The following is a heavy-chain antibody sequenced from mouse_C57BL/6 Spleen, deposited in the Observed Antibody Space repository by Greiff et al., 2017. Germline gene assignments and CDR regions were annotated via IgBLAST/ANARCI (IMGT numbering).Heavy chain of an antibody. V-gene: IGHV1-54*01. CDR3: ARSGNGEGDY. CDR1: GYAFTNYL. J-gene: IGHJ2*01. Sequence: QVQLQQSGAELVRPGTSVKVSCKASGYAFTNYLIEWVKQRPGQGLEWIGVINPGSGGTNYNEKFKGKATLTADKSSGTAYMQLSRLTSEDSAVYFCARSGNGEGDYWGQGTTLTGSS. D-gene: IGHD1-1*01. CDR2: INPGSGGT.